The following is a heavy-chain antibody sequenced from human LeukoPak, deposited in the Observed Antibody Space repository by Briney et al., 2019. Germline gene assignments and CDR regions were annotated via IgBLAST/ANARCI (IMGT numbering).Heavy chain of an antibody. D-gene: IGHD3-10*01. CDR2: IYHSGST. Sequence: SETLSLTCTVSGYSISSGYYWGWIRQPPGKGLEWIGSIYHSGSTYYNPSLKSRVTISVDTSKNQFSLKLSSVTAADTAVYYCARDRWYYYGSGSYYTDAFDIWGQGTMVTVSS. J-gene: IGHJ3*02. CDR3: ARDRWYYYGSGSYYTDAFDI. CDR1: GYSISSGYY. V-gene: IGHV4-38-2*02.